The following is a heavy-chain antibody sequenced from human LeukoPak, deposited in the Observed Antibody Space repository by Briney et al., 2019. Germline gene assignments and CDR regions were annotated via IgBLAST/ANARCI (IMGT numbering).Heavy chain of an antibody. V-gene: IGHV1-8*02. CDR1: GGTFSSYA. Sequence: ASVKVSCKASGGTFSSYAIRWVRQATGQGLEWMGWMNPNSGNTGYAQKFQGRVTMTRNTSISTAYMELSSLRSEDTAVYYCARGILVGTTRNKLIDYWGQGTLVTVSS. J-gene: IGHJ4*02. CDR3: ARGILVGTTRNKLIDY. D-gene: IGHD1-26*01. CDR2: MNPNSGNT.